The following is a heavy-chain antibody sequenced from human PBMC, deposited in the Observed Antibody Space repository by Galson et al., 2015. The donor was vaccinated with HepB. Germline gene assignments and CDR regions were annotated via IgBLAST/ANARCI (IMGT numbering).Heavy chain of an antibody. D-gene: IGHD6-19*01. Sequence: SVKVSCKASGGTFSSYAISWVRQAPGQGLEWMGGIIPIFGTANYAQKFQGRVTITADESTSTAYMELSSLRSEDTAVYYCASPRIAVAGSYYFDYWGQGTLVTVSS. V-gene: IGHV1-69*13. J-gene: IGHJ4*02. CDR2: IIPIFGTA. CDR3: ASPRIAVAGSYYFDY. CDR1: GGTFSSYA.